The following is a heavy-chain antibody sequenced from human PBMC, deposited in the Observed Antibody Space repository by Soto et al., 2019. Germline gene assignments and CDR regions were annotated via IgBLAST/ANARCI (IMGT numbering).Heavy chain of an antibody. D-gene: IGHD3-10*01. Sequence: SGPTLVNPTQTLTLTCTFSGFSLSTSGVGVGWIRQPPGKALEWLALIYWNDDKRYSPSLKSRLTITKDTSKNQVVLTMTNMDPVDTATYYCAHIIGPTCLHDPFDSWGQGTLVTVSS. CDR1: GFSLSTSGVG. J-gene: IGHJ4*02. CDR3: AHIIGPTCLHDPFDS. CDR2: IYWNDDK. V-gene: IGHV2-5*01.